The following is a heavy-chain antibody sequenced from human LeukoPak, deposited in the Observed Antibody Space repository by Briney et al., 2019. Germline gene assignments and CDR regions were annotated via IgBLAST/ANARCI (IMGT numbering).Heavy chain of an antibody. V-gene: IGHV4-38-2*01. CDR2: IYHSGST. CDR1: GYSICSGYY. D-gene: IGHD5-24*01. CDR3: ARLMSTIDS. Sequence: PSETLSLTCAVSGYSICSGYYWGWIRQPPGKGLEWIGSIYHSGSTFYNPSLKSRVTISVDTSKNQFSLKLTSVTAADTAVYYCARLMSTIDSWGQGTLVTVSS. J-gene: IGHJ4*02.